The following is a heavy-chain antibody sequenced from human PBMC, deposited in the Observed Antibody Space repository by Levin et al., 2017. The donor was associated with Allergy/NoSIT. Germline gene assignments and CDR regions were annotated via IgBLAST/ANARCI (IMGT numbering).Heavy chain of an antibody. D-gene: IGHD3-9*01. CDR1: GGSISTDNW. V-gene: IGHV4-4*02. J-gene: IGHJ4*02. CDR3: ATVEGLFCSGVSCSYSFHY. Sequence: TLSLTCAVSGGSISTDNWWSWIRQPPGKGLEWIGEIYRSGDTNHNPSLRSRVTMPVDKSKNHFSLNLRSVTAADTAVYYCATVEGLFCSGVSCSYSFHYWGQGALVTVSS. CDR2: IYRSGDT.